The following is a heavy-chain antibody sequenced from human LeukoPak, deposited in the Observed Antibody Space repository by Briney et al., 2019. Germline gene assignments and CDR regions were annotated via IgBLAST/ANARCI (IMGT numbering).Heavy chain of an antibody. V-gene: IGHV1-2*02. CDR3: ARKVGYYYDSSGYYYFDY. J-gene: IGHJ4*02. CDR2: INPSSGGT. CDR1: GYTFTDYY. Sequence: GASVKVSCKASGYTFTDYYMHWVRQAPGQGLEWMGWINPSSGGTNYAQKFQGRVTMTRDTSISTAYMELSRLRSDDTAVYYCARKVGYYYDSSGYYYFDYWGQGTLVTVSS. D-gene: IGHD3-22*01.